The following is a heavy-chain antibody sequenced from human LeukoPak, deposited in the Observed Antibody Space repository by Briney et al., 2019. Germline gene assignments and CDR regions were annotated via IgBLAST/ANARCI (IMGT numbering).Heavy chain of an antibody. J-gene: IGHJ6*03. CDR2: LSGSGSTT. CDR1: GFTFSINA. V-gene: IGHV3-23*01. Sequence: PGGSLRLSCVASGFTFSINAMSWVRQAPGKGLEWVSALSGSGSTTYYADSVRGRFTISRDNSNNTLFLQMNSLRAEDTAVYYCAKAMRGDWDMAVWGKGTTVTVSS. CDR3: AKAMRGDWDMAV. D-gene: IGHD2-21*01.